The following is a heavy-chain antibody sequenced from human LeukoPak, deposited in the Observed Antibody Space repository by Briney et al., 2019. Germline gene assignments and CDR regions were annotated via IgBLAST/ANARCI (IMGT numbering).Heavy chain of an antibody. CDR1: GFTFSDYY. CDR2: ISSSGITI. CDR3: ASLTYYDSSAAPI. Sequence: PGGSLRLSCAASGFTFSDYYMSWIRQAPGKGLEWGSYISSSGITIYYADSVKGRFTISRDNAKNSLYLQMNSLRAEDTAVYYCASLTYYDSSAAPIWGQGTMVTVSS. J-gene: IGHJ3*02. D-gene: IGHD3-22*01. V-gene: IGHV3-11*04.